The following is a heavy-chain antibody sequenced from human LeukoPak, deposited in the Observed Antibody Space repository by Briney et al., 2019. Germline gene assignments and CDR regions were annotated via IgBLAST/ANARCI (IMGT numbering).Heavy chain of an antibody. Sequence: GGSLRLSCAASGFTFSSYGMHWVRQAPGKGLEWVAVISYDGSNKYYADSVEGRFTISRDNSKNTLYLQMNSLRAEDTAVYYCAKDREYSCSSTSCYYYGMDVWGQGTTVTVSS. D-gene: IGHD2-2*01. CDR2: ISYDGSNK. V-gene: IGHV3-30*18. CDR3: AKDREYSCSSTSCYYYGMDV. J-gene: IGHJ6*02. CDR1: GFTFSSYG.